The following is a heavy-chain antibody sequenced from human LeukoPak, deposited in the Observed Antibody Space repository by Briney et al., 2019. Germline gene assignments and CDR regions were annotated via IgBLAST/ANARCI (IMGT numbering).Heavy chain of an antibody. J-gene: IGHJ4*02. CDR3: ARDRYCSSTSCYRDFLDY. V-gene: IGHV1-18*04. Sequence: GASVKVSCKASGYTFTGYYMHWVRQAPGQGLEWMGWTSAYNGDTNYAQKLQGRVTMTTDTPTSTAYMELRSLRSDDTAVYYCARDRYCSSTSCYRDFLDYWGQGTLVTVSS. CDR2: TSAYNGDT. D-gene: IGHD2-2*02. CDR1: GYTFTGYY.